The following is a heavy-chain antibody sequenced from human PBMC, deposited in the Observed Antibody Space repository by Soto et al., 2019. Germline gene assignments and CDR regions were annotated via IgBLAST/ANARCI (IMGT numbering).Heavy chain of an antibody. CDR1: GIAFGDYG. V-gene: IGHV3-20*04. CDR3: ARGEYTSRRGFDV. Sequence: EVQLAESGGGVARPGGSRRLSCAASGIAFGDYGMTWVRRVPGKGLEWVAGISWNGDNTGYADFAKGRFTISRDNSKKSLLLEMNGLRVEDTAFYYCARGEYTSRRGFDVWGQGAPVTVSS. CDR2: ISWNGDNT. D-gene: IGHD6-6*01. J-gene: IGHJ6*02.